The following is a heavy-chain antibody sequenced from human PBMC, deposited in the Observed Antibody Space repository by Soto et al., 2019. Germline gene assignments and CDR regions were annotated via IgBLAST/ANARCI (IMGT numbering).Heavy chain of an antibody. V-gene: IGHV1-69*13. Sequence: SVKVSCKASGGTFGSQGIAWVRQAPGQGLEWMGGFIAMLGTPTYAKKVQGRATISADESLTSSYLELRSLRSEDTGVYFCASGAMANFDYWGQGTVVTVSS. CDR1: GGTFGSQG. CDR3: ASGAMANFDY. J-gene: IGHJ4*02. CDR2: FIAMLGTP. D-gene: IGHD5-18*01.